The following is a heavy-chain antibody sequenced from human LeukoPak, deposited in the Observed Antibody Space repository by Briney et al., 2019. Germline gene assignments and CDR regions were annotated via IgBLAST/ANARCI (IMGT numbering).Heavy chain of an antibody. CDR2: TYYRSKWYN. J-gene: IGHJ4*02. V-gene: IGHV6-1*01. D-gene: IGHD3-10*01. Sequence: SQTLSLTCAISGDSVSSNSAAWNWIRQSPSRGLEWLGRTYYRSKWYNDYAVSVKSRIIINPDTSKNQFSLQLNSVTPEDTAVYYCARASLVYGSGSYWRYWGQGTLVTVSS. CDR3: ARASLVYGSGSYWRY. CDR1: GDSVSSNSAA.